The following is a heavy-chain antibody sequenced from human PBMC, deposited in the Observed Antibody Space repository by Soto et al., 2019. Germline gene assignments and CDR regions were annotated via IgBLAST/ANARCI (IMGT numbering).Heavy chain of an antibody. CDR3: ARDQIHDYGDYGGAFDI. Sequence: EVQLVESGGGLVKPGGSLRLSCAASGFTFSSYSMNWVRQAPGKGLEWVSSISSSSSYIYYADSVKGRFTISRDNAKNSLYLQMNSLRAEDTAVYYCARDQIHDYGDYGGAFDIWGQGTMVTVSS. CDR2: ISSSSSYI. V-gene: IGHV3-21*01. J-gene: IGHJ3*02. CDR1: GFTFSSYS. D-gene: IGHD4-17*01.